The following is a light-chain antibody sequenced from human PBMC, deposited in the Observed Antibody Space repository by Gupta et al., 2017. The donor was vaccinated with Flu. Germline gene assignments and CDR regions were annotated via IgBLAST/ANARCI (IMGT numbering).Light chain of an antibody. CDR2: QDN. J-gene: IGLJ2*01. CDR1: KLGEKY. CDR3: QAWDISTGV. Sequence: SYALTQPPSVSVSPGQTAIITCSGDKLGEKYVCWYQQRPGQSPVLVVYQDNKRPAGIPERFSGSSSGDTATLTISETQTMDEDDYYCQAWDISTGVFGGGTKLTVL. V-gene: IGLV3-1*01.